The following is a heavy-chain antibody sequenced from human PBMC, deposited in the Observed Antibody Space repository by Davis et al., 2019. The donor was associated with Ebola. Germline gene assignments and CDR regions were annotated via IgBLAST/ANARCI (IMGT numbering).Heavy chain of an antibody. V-gene: IGHV1-2*02. Sequence: ASVKVSCKASGYTFTGYYMHWARQAPGQGLEWMGWINPNSGGTNYAQKFQGRVTMTRDTSISTAYMELSRLRSDDTAVYYCAGGEYYDFWSGYFGAFDIWGQGTMVTVSS. CDR3: AGGEYYDFWSGYFGAFDI. CDR2: INPNSGGT. J-gene: IGHJ3*02. CDR1: GYTFTGYY. D-gene: IGHD3-3*01.